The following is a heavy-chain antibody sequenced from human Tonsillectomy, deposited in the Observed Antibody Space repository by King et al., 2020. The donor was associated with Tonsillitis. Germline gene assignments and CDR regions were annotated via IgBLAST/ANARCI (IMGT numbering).Heavy chain of an antibody. CDR2: VYHSGST. CDR1: GGSISSSTYY. CDR3: ARAPDYGDYTRYFDL. D-gene: IGHD4-17*01. J-gene: IGHJ2*01. V-gene: IGHV4-39*01. Sequence: QLQESGPGLVKPSETLSLTCTVSGGSISSSTYYSGWIRQPPGKGLEWIGNVYHSGSTAYNPSLKSRITISIDTSQNQVALGLSSVTAADTAVYYCARAPDYGDYTRYFDLWGRGTLVTVSS.